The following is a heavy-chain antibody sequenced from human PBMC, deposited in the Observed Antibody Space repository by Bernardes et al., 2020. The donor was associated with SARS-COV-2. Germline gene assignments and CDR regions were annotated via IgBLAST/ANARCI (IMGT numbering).Heavy chain of an antibody. Sequence: SETLSLTCTVSGGSISSYYWSWIRQPPGTGLEWIGYISYSGRSNYNPSLKSRVTISVDTSKNQFSLKLSSVTAADTAVYYCAREVGATGSDAFDIWGQGKMVTVSS. CDR1: GGSISSYY. CDR3: AREVGATGSDAFDI. V-gene: IGHV4-59*01. D-gene: IGHD1-26*01. CDR2: ISYSGRS. J-gene: IGHJ3*02.